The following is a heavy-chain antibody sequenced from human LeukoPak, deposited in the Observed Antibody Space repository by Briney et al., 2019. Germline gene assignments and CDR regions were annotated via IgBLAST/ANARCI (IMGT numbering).Heavy chain of an antibody. CDR3: GRGKLPGTVTD. J-gene: IGHJ4*02. Sequence: GGSLRLSCAASGFTFSNYWMHWVRQVPGKGLVWVSGMNSDGSSRNYADGVKGRFTISRDNAKNTLYLHMNSLRTEDTAVYYFGRGKLPGTVTDWGQGTPVTVSS. V-gene: IGHV3-74*01. CDR1: GFTFSNYW. D-gene: IGHD4-17*01. CDR2: MNSDGSSR.